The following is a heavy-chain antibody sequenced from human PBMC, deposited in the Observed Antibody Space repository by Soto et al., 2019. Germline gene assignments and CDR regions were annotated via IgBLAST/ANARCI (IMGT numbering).Heavy chain of an antibody. Sequence: SETLSLTCTVSGGSISSGDYYWSWIRQPPGKGLEGIGYIYSSGSTYYNPSLKSRVTISVDTSKNQFSLKLSSVTAADTAVYYCARDEYRDYVWGSYRYTRAFDIWGQGTMVTVSS. J-gene: IGHJ3*02. CDR3: ARDEYRDYVWGSYRYTRAFDI. CDR1: GGSISSGDYY. D-gene: IGHD3-16*02. CDR2: IYSSGST. V-gene: IGHV4-30-4*01.